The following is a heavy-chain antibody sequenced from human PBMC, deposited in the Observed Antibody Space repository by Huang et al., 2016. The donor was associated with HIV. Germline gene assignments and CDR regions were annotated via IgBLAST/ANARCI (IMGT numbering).Heavy chain of an antibody. D-gene: IGHD6-6*01. CDR2: IFPDYSDT. CDR3: ARRFSSSSGYFDY. V-gene: IGHV5-51*01. Sequence: VQLVQSGAEVKKHGESLKISCKGSGYSFSSYWIACVRQMPGKGLEWMGIIFPDYSDTTYSPSFEGQVTISADKSIGTAYLQWSSLKASDTAMYYCARRFSSSSGYFDYWGQGSLVTVSS. CDR1: GYSFSSYW. J-gene: IGHJ4*02.